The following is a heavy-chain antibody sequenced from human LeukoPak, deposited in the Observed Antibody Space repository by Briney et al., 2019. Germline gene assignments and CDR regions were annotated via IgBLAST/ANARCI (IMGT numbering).Heavy chain of an antibody. J-gene: IGHJ4*02. Sequence: SETLSLTCTVSSGSISSSSYYWGWIRQPPGKGLEWIGSIYYSGSTYYNPSFKSRVTISVDTSKNQFSLKLSSVTAADTAVYYCAFASSSCDYWGQGTLVTVSS. D-gene: IGHD6-13*01. CDR3: AFASSSCDY. CDR2: IYYSGST. V-gene: IGHV4-39*07. CDR1: SGSISSSSYY.